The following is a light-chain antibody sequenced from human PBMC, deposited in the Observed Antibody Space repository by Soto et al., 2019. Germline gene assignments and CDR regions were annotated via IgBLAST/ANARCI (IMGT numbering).Light chain of an antibody. CDR2: LGS. CDR3: MQALQTPPT. V-gene: IGKV2-28*01. Sequence: DIVMTQSPLSLPVTPGEPASISCRSSQSLLHSNGYKYLDWYLQKPGQSPHLLIYLGSNRASGVPDRFSGSGSGTDFTLKISRVEAEDVGVYYCMQALQTPPTFGQGTKVEIK. J-gene: IGKJ1*01. CDR1: QSLLHSNGYKY.